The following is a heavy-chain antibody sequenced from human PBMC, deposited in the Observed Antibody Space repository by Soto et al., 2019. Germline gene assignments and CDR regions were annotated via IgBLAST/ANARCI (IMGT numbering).Heavy chain of an antibody. CDR2: MNPNSGNT. V-gene: IGHV1-8*01. D-gene: IGHD4-17*01. CDR1: GYNFTSYD. J-gene: IGHJ3*02. Sequence: QVQLVQSGAEVKKPGASVKVSCKASGYNFTSYDINWVRQATGQGLEWMGWMNPNSGNTGYAQKFQGRVTMNRNTSISTAYMELSSLISEDTAVYYCARVMKGYGESDDAFDIWGQGTMVTVSS. CDR3: ARVMKGYGESDDAFDI.